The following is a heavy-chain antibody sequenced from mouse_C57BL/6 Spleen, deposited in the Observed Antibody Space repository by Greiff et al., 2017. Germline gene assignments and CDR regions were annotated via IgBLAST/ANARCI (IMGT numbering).Heavy chain of an antibody. CDR3: AREWLRREYYCDY. J-gene: IGHJ2*01. V-gene: IGHV3-6*01. Sequence: EVKLQESGPGLVKPSQSLSLTCSVTGYSITSGYYWNWIRQFPGNKLEWMGYISYDGSNNYNPSLKNRISITRDTSKNQFFLKLNSVTTEYTATYYCAREWLRREYYCDYWGQGTTLTVAS. D-gene: IGHD2-2*01. CDR2: ISYDGSN. CDR1: GYSITSGYY.